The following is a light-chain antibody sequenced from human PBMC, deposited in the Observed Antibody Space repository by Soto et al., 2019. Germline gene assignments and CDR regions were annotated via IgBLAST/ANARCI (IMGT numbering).Light chain of an antibody. CDR1: QSVRSF. V-gene: IGKV3-11*01. CDR3: QQRNDWASIT. CDR2: DAS. J-gene: IGKJ5*01. Sequence: EIVLTQSPATLSVSPGERVTLSCRASQSVRSFLAWYQQKPGQAPRLLIYDASKRAPGIPVRFSGSGSGTDFTLTISSLEPEDFAVYYCQQRNDWASITFGQGTPLEIK.